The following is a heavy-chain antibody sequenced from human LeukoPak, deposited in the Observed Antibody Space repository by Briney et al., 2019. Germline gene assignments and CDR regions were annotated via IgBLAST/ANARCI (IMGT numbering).Heavy chain of an antibody. CDR2: ISASGDTI. J-gene: IGHJ4*02. V-gene: IGHV3-48*03. Sequence: GGSLRLSCAGSGFNFSTYEMNWVRQAPGKGLEWVSYISASGDTIDYADSVKGRFTIARDNAKNSVYLEMNSLRADDTAVYYCARSARLMKGVVEVSALDDWGQGTLVTVSS. CDR3: ARSARLMKGVVEVSALDD. D-gene: IGHD3-3*01. CDR1: GFNFSTYE.